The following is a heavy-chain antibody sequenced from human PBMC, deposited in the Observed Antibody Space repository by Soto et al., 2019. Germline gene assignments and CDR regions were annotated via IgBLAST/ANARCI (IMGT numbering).Heavy chain of an antibody. CDR2: MNPNSGNT. Sequence: DSVKVSCKASGYTFTSYDINWVRQATGQGLEWMGWMNPNSGNTGYAQKFQGRVTMTRNTSISTAYMELSSLRSEDTAVYYCARGPPYYYGSGSLRDWFDPWGQGTLVTVSS. V-gene: IGHV1-8*01. CDR3: ARGPPYYYGSGSLRDWFDP. CDR1: GYTFTSYD. D-gene: IGHD3-10*01. J-gene: IGHJ5*02.